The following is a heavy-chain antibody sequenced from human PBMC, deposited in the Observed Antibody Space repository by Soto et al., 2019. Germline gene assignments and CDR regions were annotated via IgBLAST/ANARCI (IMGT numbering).Heavy chain of an antibody. CDR2: INRDGSKK. D-gene: IGHD6-13*01. Sequence: EVQLEESGGDLVQPGGSLRLSCAASGFTLSAYWMTWVRQAPGKGLEWVANINRDGSKKSYLDSVRGRFTISRDNVGTSLYHQMDSLRADDTALYYCARDVSPGSSSLYLDAFDIWGQGTMVTVSS. J-gene: IGHJ3*02. CDR3: ARDVSPGSSSLYLDAFDI. CDR1: GFTLSAYW. V-gene: IGHV3-7*05.